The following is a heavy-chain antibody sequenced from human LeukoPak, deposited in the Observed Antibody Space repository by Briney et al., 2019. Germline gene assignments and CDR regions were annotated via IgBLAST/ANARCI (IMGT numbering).Heavy chain of an antibody. CDR3: AREMGGYDFWSGYLKQYYYYYGMDV. D-gene: IGHD3-3*01. V-gene: IGHV3-30-3*01. CDR2: ISYDGSNK. Sequence: GRSLRLSCAASGFTFSSYAMHWVRQAPGKGLEWVAVISYDGSNKYYADSVKGRFTISRDNSKNTLYRQMNSLRAEDTAVYYCAREMGGYDFWSGYLKQYYYYYGMDVWGQGTTVTVSS. J-gene: IGHJ6*02. CDR1: GFTFSSYA.